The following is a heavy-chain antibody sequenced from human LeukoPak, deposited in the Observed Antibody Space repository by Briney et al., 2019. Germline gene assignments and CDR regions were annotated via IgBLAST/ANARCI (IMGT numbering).Heavy chain of an antibody. V-gene: IGHV4-39*01. J-gene: IGHJ4*02. D-gene: IGHD7-27*01. CDR3: ASLWGPFDY. CDR1: GGSISSSSYY. Sequence: PSETLSLTCTVSGGSISSSSYYWGWIRQPPGKGLEWIGSIYYSGSTYYNPSLKSRVTISVDTSKNQFSLKLSSVTAADTAVYYCASLWGPFDYWGQGTLVTVSS. CDR2: IYYSGST.